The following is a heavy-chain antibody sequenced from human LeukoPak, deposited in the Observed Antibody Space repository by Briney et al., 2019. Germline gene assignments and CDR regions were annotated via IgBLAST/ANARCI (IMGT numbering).Heavy chain of an antibody. V-gene: IGHV4-34*01. J-gene: IGHJ6*02. Sequence: SETLSLTCAVYGGSFSGYYWSWIRQPPGKGLEWIGEINHSGSTNYNPSLKSRVTISVDTSKNQFSLKLSSVTAADTAVYYCASTNSSSWQIYYYYYGMDVWGQGTTVTASS. D-gene: IGHD6-13*01. CDR2: INHSGST. CDR1: GGSFSGYY. CDR3: ASTNSSSWQIYYYYYGMDV.